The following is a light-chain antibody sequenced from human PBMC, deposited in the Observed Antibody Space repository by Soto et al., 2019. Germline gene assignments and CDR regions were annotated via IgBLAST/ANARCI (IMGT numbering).Light chain of an antibody. V-gene: IGKV3-15*01. J-gene: IGKJ1*01. CDR2: GAS. Sequence: EIVMTQSPATLSVSPGERATLSCRASQSVSSNLAWYQQKPGQAPRLLMYGASTRATGIPDRFSGSGSGTEFNLTISSLQSEDFAVYYCQQHNNWPPWTFGQGTKMEIK. CDR1: QSVSSN. CDR3: QQHNNWPPWT.